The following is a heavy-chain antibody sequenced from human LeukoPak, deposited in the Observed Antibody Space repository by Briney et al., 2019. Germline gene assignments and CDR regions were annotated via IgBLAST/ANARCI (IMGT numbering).Heavy chain of an antibody. Sequence: GESLEISCEGSGYSFTSYWIGWVRQMPGKGLEWMGIIYPGDSDTRYSPSFQGQVTISADKSISTAYLQWSSLKASDTAMYYCARLLWVVPAAMREVGAFDIWGQGTMVTVSS. CDR1: GYSFTSYW. D-gene: IGHD2-2*01. V-gene: IGHV5-51*01. J-gene: IGHJ3*02. CDR3: ARLLWVVPAAMREVGAFDI. CDR2: IYPGDSDT.